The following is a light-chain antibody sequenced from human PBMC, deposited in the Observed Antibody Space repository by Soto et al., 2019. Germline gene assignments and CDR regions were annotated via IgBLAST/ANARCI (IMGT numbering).Light chain of an antibody. CDR2: AVS. CDR1: SSDVGLYDY. J-gene: IGLJ1*01. CDR3: IVYKRDSSYV. Sequence: SVLTQPASLSGSPGQSITISCTGTSSDVGLYDYVSWYQQHPGKAPQLMIYAVSNRPSGVSNRFSASKSGNTASLFISGLQAEDEADYYRIVYKRDSSYVYGGGTQVTVL. V-gene: IGLV2-14*01.